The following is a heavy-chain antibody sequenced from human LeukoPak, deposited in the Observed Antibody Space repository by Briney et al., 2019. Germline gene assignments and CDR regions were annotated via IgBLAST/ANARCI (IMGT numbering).Heavy chain of an antibody. D-gene: IGHD6-19*01. Sequence: PGGSLRLSCAASGFTFSSYSMNWVRQAPGKGLEWVANMNQDGSEKYYVDSVKGRFTISRDNAKNSLFLQMHSLRAEDTAVYYCARDPPGTAVAGYDYWGQGTLVTVSS. CDR3: ARDPPGTAVAGYDY. J-gene: IGHJ4*02. CDR2: MNQDGSEK. CDR1: GFTFSSYS. V-gene: IGHV3-7*01.